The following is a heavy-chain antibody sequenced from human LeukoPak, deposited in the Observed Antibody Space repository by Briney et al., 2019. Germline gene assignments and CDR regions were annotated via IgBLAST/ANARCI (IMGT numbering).Heavy chain of an antibody. CDR1: GFTFNLYV. Sequence: PGGSRRLSCAASGFTFNLYVMSWVRQVPGKGLEWVSGISGYGSNTYYADSVKGRFTISRDNSKNTVFLQMNSLTVEDTAVYHCAKDRGPYLGIDNNWFDPWGQGTLVIVSS. CDR2: ISGYGSNT. D-gene: IGHD1-26*01. V-gene: IGHV3-23*01. J-gene: IGHJ5*02. CDR3: AKDRGPYLGIDNNWFDP.